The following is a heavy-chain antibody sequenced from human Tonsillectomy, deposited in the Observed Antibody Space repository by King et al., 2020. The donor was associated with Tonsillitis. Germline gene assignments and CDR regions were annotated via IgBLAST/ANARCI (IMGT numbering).Heavy chain of an antibody. CDR3: AKAPSRLTTSSFDH. CDR2: ISVSTTDV. J-gene: IGHJ4*02. CDR1: GFTFGDSA. D-gene: IGHD4-11*01. V-gene: IGHV3-9*01. Sequence: VQLVESGGGLVQPGRSLRLSCAASGFTFGDSAMHWVRQAPGQGLEWVSGISVSTTDVGYADSVKGRFTISRDNAKNSLYLQMASLRAEDTALYYCAKAPSRLTTSSFDHWGQGVLVTVSS.